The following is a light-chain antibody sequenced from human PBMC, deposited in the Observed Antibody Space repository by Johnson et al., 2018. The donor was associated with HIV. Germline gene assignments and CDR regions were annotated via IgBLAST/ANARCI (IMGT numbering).Light chain of an antibody. CDR3: GTWDSSLGVYV. Sequence: QSVLTQPPSVSAAPGQKVTISCSGSSSNIGNNYVSWYQQLPGTAPKLLIYDNNKRPSGIPDRFSGSKSGTSATLGITGLQTGDEADYYCGTWDSSLGVYVFATGTKVPAL. CDR2: DNN. V-gene: IGLV1-51*01. J-gene: IGLJ1*01. CDR1: SSNIGNNY.